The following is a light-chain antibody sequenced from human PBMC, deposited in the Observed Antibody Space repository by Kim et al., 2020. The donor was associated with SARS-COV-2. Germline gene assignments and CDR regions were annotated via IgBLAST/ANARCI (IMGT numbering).Light chain of an antibody. V-gene: IGLV1-44*01. Sequence: QAVVTQPPSASGTPGQRVTISCSGGRSNVGRNYVYWFQHLPGTAPKLLIERNDQRPSGVPDRFSGSKSGTSASLAIGGLQPEDDADYYCEAWDDSLNGPVFGGGTQLTVL. CDR3: EAWDDSLNGPV. J-gene: IGLJ3*02. CDR2: RND. CDR1: RSNVGRNY.